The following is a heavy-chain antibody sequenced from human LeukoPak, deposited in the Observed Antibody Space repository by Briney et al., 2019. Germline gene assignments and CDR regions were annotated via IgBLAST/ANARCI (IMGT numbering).Heavy chain of an antibody. CDR3: ASYYSGGSWTGFDP. CDR2: IKQDGSEK. CDR1: GFTFSSYE. D-gene: IGHD2-15*01. V-gene: IGHV3-7*03. Sequence: PGGSLRLSCAASGFTFSSYEMNWVRQAPGKGLEWVANIKQDGSEKYYADSVKGRFTISRDNARNSLYLQMSSLRAEDTAVYYCASYYSGGSWTGFDPWGQGSLVTVSS. J-gene: IGHJ5*02.